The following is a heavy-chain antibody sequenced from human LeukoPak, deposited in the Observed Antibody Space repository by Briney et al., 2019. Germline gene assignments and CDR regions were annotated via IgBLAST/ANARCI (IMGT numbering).Heavy chain of an antibody. D-gene: IGHD6-13*01. Sequence: HPGGSLRLSCAASGFTFSSYGMHWVRQALGKELEWVAVIWYDGSNKYYADSVKGRFTISRDNSKNTLYLQMNSLRAEDTAVYYCAKGYSSSLSWFDPWGQGTLVTVSS. CDR3: AKGYSSSLSWFDP. V-gene: IGHV3-33*06. CDR2: IWYDGSNK. CDR1: GFTFSSYG. J-gene: IGHJ5*02.